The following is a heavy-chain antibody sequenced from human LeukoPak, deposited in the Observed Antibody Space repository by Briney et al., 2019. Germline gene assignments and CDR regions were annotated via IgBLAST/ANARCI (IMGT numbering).Heavy chain of an antibody. CDR1: GFTFSISW. CDR2: ITEDGSAK. V-gene: IGHV3-7*01. CDR3: TRSRRDGNDY. Sequence: LPGGSLRLSCAASGFTFSISWMSWVRQAPGKGLEWVANITEDGSAKYYVDSVKGRFTISRDNAKRSLDLQVNSLRAEDTAVYYCTRSRRDGNDYWGQGTLVTVSS. D-gene: IGHD5-24*01. J-gene: IGHJ4*02.